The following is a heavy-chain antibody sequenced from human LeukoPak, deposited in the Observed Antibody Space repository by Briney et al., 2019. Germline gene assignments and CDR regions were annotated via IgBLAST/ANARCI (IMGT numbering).Heavy chain of an antibody. CDR2: ISGSGGST. Sequence: PGGSLRLSCAASGFTFSSYAMSWVRQAPGKGLEWVSAISGSGGSTYYAGSVKGRFTISRDNSKNTLYLQMNSLRAEDTAVYYCVKGPAPIAVAGTDYWGQGTLVTVSS. J-gene: IGHJ4*02. D-gene: IGHD6-19*01. CDR1: GFTFSSYA. CDR3: VKGPAPIAVAGTDY. V-gene: IGHV3-23*01.